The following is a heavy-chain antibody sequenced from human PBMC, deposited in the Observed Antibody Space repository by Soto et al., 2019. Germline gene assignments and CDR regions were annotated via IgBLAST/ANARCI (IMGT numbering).Heavy chain of an antibody. Sequence: QLQLQESGPGLVKPPETLSLTCTVSGGSISSSSYYWGWIRQPPGKGLEWIGSIYYSGTTYYNPSLKSRVTISVDTSKNQFSLKLSSATAAYTSVYYCASHPRREMSHDCWGQGTLVTVFS. CDR2: IYYSGTT. V-gene: IGHV4-39*01. J-gene: IGHJ4*02. CDR3: ASHPRREMSHDC. CDR1: GGSISSSSYY.